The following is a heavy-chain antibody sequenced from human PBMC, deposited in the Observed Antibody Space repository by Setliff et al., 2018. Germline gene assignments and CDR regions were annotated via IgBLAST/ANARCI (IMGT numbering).Heavy chain of an antibody. J-gene: IGHJ5*02. CDR3: TRGGFDP. Sequence: PGGSLRLSCTASGFTFGDYAMSWVRQAPGKGLEWVGFIKSKAYGGTTEYAASVKGRFTISRDDSKSIAYLQMNSLKTEDTAVYYCTRGGFDPWGQGTLVTVSS. V-gene: IGHV3-49*04. CDR1: GFTFGDYA. CDR2: IKSKAYGGTT.